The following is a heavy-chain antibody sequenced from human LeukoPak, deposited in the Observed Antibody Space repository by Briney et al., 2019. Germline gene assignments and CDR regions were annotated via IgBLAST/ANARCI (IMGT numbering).Heavy chain of an antibody. Sequence: GGSLRLSCAASGFTFSSYSMNWVRQAPGKGLEWVSYISSSSSTIYYADSVKGRFTISRDNAKNSLYLQMNSLRAEDTAVYYCARDGGGGYSYGYPDYWGQGTLVTVSS. CDR2: ISSSSSTI. CDR3: ARDGGGGYSYGYPDY. V-gene: IGHV3-48*04. J-gene: IGHJ4*02. D-gene: IGHD5-18*01. CDR1: GFTFSSYS.